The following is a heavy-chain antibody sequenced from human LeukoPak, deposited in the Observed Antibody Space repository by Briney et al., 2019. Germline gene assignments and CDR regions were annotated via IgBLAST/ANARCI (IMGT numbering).Heavy chain of an antibody. D-gene: IGHD2-15*01. Sequence: ASLKLSCKASGYTFTGYYMHWVRQAPGQGLEWMGWINPNSGGTNYAQKFQGRFTMTRDTSISTAYMELSRLRSDDTAVYYCARVGVVGRPYFDYWGQGTLVTVSS. V-gene: IGHV1-2*02. J-gene: IGHJ4*02. CDR3: ARVGVVGRPYFDY. CDR2: INPNSGGT. CDR1: GYTFTGYY.